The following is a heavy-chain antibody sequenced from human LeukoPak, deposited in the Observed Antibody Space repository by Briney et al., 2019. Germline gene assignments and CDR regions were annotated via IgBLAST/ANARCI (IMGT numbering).Heavy chain of an antibody. CDR1: GGSISSGSYY. J-gene: IGHJ3*02. CDR2: INHRGST. V-gene: IGHV4-39*07. D-gene: IGHD6-13*01. CDR3: AREAGSSSPDAFDI. Sequence: SETLSLTCTVSGGSISSGSYYWSWIRQPPGKGLEWIGEINHRGSTNYNPSLKSRVTVSLDTSKNQFSLKLSSVTAADTAVYYCAREAGSSSPDAFDIWGQGTMVTVSS.